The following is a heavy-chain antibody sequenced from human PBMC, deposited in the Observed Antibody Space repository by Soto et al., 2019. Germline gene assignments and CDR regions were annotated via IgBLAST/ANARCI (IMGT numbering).Heavy chain of an antibody. CDR3: ARDLYSSSSPSGMDV. V-gene: IGHV3-33*08. CDR2: IWYDGSNK. CDR1: GFTFSSYG. J-gene: IGHJ6*02. D-gene: IGHD6-6*01. Sequence: SLRLSCAASGFTFSSYGMHWVRQAPGKGLEWVAVIWYDGSNKYYADSVKGRFTISRDNSKNTLYLQMNSLRAEDTAVYYCARDLYSSSSPSGMDVWGQGTTVTVSS.